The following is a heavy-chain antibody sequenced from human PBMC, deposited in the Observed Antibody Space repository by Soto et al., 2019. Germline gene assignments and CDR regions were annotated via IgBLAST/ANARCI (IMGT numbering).Heavy chain of an antibody. Sequence: PWGSLRLSCASSGFTFSRYAMSWVRQAPGKGLEWVAVIRGSGGSKYYADSVKGRFTISRDNSKNTLYLQMNSLRAEDTAVYYCERGLFPVVPAAIFAYWGQGTLVTVSS. CDR2: IRGSGGSK. D-gene: IGHD2-2*01. J-gene: IGHJ4*02. CDR3: ERGLFPVVPAAIFAY. V-gene: IGHV3-23*01. CDR1: GFTFSRYA.